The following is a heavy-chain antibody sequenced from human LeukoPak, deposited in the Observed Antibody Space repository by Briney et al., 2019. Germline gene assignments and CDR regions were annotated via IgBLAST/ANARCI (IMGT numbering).Heavy chain of an antibody. D-gene: IGHD1-26*01. V-gene: IGHV4-59*12. CDR2: IYYSGST. CDR3: ARAKLGDVFDI. Sequence: PSETLSLTCTVSGGSISSYYWSWIRQPPGKGLEWIGYIYYSGSTNYNPSLKSRVTISVDTSKNQFSLKLSSVTAADTAVYYCARAKLGDVFDIWGQGTMVTVSS. J-gene: IGHJ3*02. CDR1: GGSISSYY.